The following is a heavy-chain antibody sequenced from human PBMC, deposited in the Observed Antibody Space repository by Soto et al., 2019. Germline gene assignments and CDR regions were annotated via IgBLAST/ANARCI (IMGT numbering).Heavy chain of an antibody. CDR2: INWNGGST. Sequence: GGSLRLSCAASGFTFDDYGMSWVRQAPGKGLEWVSGINWNGGSTGYADSVKGRFTISRDNAKNSLYLQMNSLRAEDTALYHCARRIAVAGHDAFDIWGQGTMVTVSS. V-gene: IGHV3-20*01. CDR3: ARRIAVAGHDAFDI. CDR1: GFTFDDYG. D-gene: IGHD6-19*01. J-gene: IGHJ3*02.